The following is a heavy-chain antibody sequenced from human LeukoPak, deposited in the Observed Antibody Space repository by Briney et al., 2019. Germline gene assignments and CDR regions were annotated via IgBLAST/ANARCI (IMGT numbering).Heavy chain of an antibody. CDR3: ALRGSSGYYYFRWFDP. V-gene: IGHV1-18*01. Sequence: ASVKVSCKASGYTFTSYGISWVRQAPGQGLEWMGWISVYNGNTNYAQKLQGRVTMTTDTSTSTAYMELRSLRSEDTAVYYCALRGSSGYYYFRWFDPWGQGTLVTVSS. D-gene: IGHD3-22*01. J-gene: IGHJ5*02. CDR2: ISVYNGNT. CDR1: GYTFTSYG.